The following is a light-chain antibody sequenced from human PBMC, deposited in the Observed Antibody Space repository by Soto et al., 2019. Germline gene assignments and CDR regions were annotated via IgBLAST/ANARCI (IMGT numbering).Light chain of an antibody. V-gene: IGKV1-12*02. CDR2: TVS. Sequence: DIQMTQSPSSVSASIGDRVTITCRASQGISTWLAWYQQKPGKAPNLLIYTVSSLQSGVLSRFSGSGSGTDFTLTISSRQPEDFATYYCQQSYSFPSITFGQGTRLEMK. J-gene: IGKJ5*01. CDR3: QQSYSFPSIT. CDR1: QGISTW.